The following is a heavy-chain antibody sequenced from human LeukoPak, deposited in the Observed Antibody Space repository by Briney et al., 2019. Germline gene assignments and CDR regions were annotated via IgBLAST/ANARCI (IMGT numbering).Heavy chain of an antibody. Sequence: PSETLSLTCTVSGGSISDYYCSWIRQPAGKGLEWIGRIYTSGSTDYNPSLKSRVTMSVDTSKNQFSLELDSVTAADTAVYYCARTSTHVGYYFCYMDVWGKGTTVSVSS. J-gene: IGHJ6*03. V-gene: IGHV4-4*07. CDR2: IYTSGST. CDR3: ARTSTHVGYYFCYMDV. CDR1: GGSISDYY.